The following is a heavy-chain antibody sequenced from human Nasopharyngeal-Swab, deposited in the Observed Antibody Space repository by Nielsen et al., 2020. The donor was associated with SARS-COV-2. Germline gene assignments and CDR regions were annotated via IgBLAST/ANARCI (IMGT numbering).Heavy chain of an antibody. Sequence: SESLSLTCTVSGGSIASSSYYWGWPRQTPGKGLEWFGSIDYTGSTYYNPSLKIQVTISIDTSKNQFPLKLSSVTAADTAVYYCARPYYDSSGYDALFDPWGQGTLVTVSS. CDR3: ARPYYDSSGYDALFDP. D-gene: IGHD3-22*01. J-gene: IGHJ5*02. CDR2: IDYTGST. CDR1: GGSIASSSYY. V-gene: IGHV4-39*01.